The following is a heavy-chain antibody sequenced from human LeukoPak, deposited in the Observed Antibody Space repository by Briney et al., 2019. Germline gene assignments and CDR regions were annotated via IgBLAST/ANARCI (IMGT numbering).Heavy chain of an antibody. CDR1: GFSLSNHW. Sequence: GGSLRLSCAASGFSLSNHWVTWVRQAPGKGPEWVAHINVDGSEEDFLDSVRGRFTISRDNSKNSVYLQTNTLRVEDTAVYHCARGHYGLDVWGQGTLVTVSS. J-gene: IGHJ6*02. CDR3: ARGHYGLDV. V-gene: IGHV3-7*01. CDR2: INVDGSEE.